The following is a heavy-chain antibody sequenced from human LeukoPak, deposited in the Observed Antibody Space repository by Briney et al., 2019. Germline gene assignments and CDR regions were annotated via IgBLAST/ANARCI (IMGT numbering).Heavy chain of an antibody. V-gene: IGHV4-30-4*01. Sequence: SETLSLTCTVSGGSISSGDYHWSWIRQPPGKGLEWIGYIYYSGSTYYNPSLKSRVTISVDTSKNQFSLKLSSVTAADTAVYYCARAGYDILTGPYYFDYWGQGTLVTVSS. D-gene: IGHD3-9*01. CDR2: IYYSGST. CDR1: GGSISSGDYH. J-gene: IGHJ4*02. CDR3: ARAGYDILTGPYYFDY.